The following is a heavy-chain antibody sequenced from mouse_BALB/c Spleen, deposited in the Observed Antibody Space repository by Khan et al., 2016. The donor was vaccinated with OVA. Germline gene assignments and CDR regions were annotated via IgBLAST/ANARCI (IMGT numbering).Heavy chain of an antibody. Sequence: EVKPLESGPGLVKPSQSLSLICTVTGYSNTSGYGWNWIRQFPGHKLEWMGYISYSGSTNYNPSLKSRISITRDTSKNQFFLQLNSVTTEDTATYYCAKTARIKYWGQGTTLTVSS. V-gene: IGHV3-2*02. D-gene: IGHD1-2*01. CDR1: GYSNTSGYG. CDR3: AKTARIKY. CDR2: ISYSGST. J-gene: IGHJ2*01.